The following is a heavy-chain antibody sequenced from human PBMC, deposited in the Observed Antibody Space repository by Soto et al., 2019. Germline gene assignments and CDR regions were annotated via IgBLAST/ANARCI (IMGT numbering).Heavy chain of an antibody. Sequence: VGSLRLSCAVSAFTFSSYGMHWVRQAPGKGLEWVAVIWYDGSKKYYADSMKGRLTISRNNSKNTLYLQINSLRAGDTAVYYCARGPHRIAAADTRYYFDYWGQGTLVTVSS. V-gene: IGHV3-33*01. D-gene: IGHD6-13*01. J-gene: IGHJ4*02. CDR2: IWYDGSKK. CDR3: ARGPHRIAAADTRYYFDY. CDR1: AFTFSSYG.